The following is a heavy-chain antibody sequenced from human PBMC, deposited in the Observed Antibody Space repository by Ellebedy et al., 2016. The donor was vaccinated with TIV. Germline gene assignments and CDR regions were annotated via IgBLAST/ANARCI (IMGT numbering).Heavy chain of an antibody. D-gene: IGHD6-19*01. J-gene: IGHJ4*02. Sequence: GESLKISCATSGFTFSNYWMTWVRQAPGKGLEWVANIKQDGSEKYYVDSVKGRFSISRDNAKNSLYVQMNSLTDEDTAVYYCARDQWLERAYYFDSWGQGTLVTVSS. V-gene: IGHV3-7*01. CDR1: GFTFSNYW. CDR3: ARDQWLERAYYFDS. CDR2: IKQDGSEK.